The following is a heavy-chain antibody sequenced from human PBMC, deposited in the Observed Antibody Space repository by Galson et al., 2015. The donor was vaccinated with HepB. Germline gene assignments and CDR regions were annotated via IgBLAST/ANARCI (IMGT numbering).Heavy chain of an antibody. CDR2: ISGSGGST. V-gene: IGHV3-23*01. CDR3: TTGPPLYSSSWYDY. Sequence: SLRLSCAASGFTFSSYAMSWVRQAPGKGLEWVSAISGSGGSTYYADSVKGRFTISRDNSKNTLYLQMNSLKTEDTAVYYCTTGPPLYSSSWYDYWGQGTLVTVSS. CDR1: GFTFSSYA. D-gene: IGHD6-13*01. J-gene: IGHJ4*02.